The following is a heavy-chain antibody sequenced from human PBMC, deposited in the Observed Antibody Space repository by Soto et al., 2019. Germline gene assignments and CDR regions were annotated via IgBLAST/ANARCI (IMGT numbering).Heavy chain of an antibody. D-gene: IGHD6-13*01. CDR1: GFTFSSYA. J-gene: IGHJ6*02. V-gene: IGHV3-30-3*01. Sequence: GGSLRLSCAASGFTFSSYAMHWVRQAPGKGLEWVAVISYDGSNKYYADSVRGRFTISRDNSKNTLYLQMNSLRAEDTAVYYCARTSSSWDYGMDVWGQGTTVTVS. CDR2: ISYDGSNK. CDR3: ARTSSSWDYGMDV.